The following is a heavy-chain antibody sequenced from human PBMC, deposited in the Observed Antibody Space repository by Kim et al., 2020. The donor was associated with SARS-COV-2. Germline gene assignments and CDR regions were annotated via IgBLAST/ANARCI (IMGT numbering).Heavy chain of an antibody. J-gene: IGHJ4*02. CDR3: ARDHGGLRWSYFDY. CDR2: ISYDGSNK. D-gene: IGHD4-17*01. V-gene: IGHV3-30-3*01. CDR1: GFTFSSYA. Sequence: GGSLRLSCAASGFTFSSYAMHWVRQAPGKGLEWVAVISYDGSNKYYADSVKGRFTISRDNSKNTLYLQMNSLRAEDTAVYYCARDHGGLRWSYFDYWGQGTLVTVSS.